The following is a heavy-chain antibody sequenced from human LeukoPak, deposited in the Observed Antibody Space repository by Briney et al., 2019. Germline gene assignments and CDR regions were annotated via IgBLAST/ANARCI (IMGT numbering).Heavy chain of an antibody. CDR3: ARGYCTNGVCAPSDY. J-gene: IGHJ4*02. CDR2: IIPILGIA. Sequence: SVKVSSKASGGTFSSYAISWVRQAPGQGLEWMGRIIPILGIANYAQKFQGRVTITADKSTSTAYMELSSLRSEDTAVYYCARGYCTNGVCAPSDYWGQGTLVTVSS. D-gene: IGHD2-8*01. CDR1: GGTFSSYA. V-gene: IGHV1-69*04.